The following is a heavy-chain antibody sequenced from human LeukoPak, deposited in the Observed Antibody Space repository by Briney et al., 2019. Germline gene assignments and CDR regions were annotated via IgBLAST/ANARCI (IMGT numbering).Heavy chain of an antibody. V-gene: IGHV3-9*01. CDR3: AKGGGPIAAAGTRYFDY. Sequence: PGGSLRLSCAASGFTFDDYAMHWVRQAPGKGLEWVSGISWNSGSIGYADSVKGRFTISRDNAKNSLYLQMNSLRAEDTALYYCAKGGGPIAAAGTRYFDYWGQGALVTVSS. CDR2: ISWNSGSI. J-gene: IGHJ4*02. D-gene: IGHD6-13*01. CDR1: GFTFDDYA.